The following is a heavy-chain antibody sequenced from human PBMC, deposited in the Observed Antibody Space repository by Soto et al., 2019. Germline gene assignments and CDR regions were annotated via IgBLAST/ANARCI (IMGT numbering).Heavy chain of an antibody. CDR2: IYYSGST. Sequence: ASETQSLTCPVSGGYISSYYSSWIRQPPGKGLEWIGYIYYSGSTNYNPSLKSRVTISVDTSKNQFSLKLSSVTAADTAVYYCARRWGRTFDYWGQGTLVTVS. J-gene: IGHJ4*02. V-gene: IGHV4-59*08. CDR3: ARRWGRTFDY. CDR1: GGYISSYY. D-gene: IGHD7-27*01.